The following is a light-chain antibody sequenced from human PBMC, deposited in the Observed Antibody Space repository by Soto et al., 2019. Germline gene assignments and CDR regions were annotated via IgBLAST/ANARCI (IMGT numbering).Light chain of an antibody. CDR1: QSVLYSSDNQNY. CDR3: QQYYSYWT. CDR2: GAS. J-gene: IGKJ1*01. Sequence: DIVMTQAPDSLAVPLPDRAPINCKSRQSVLYSSDNQNYLAWYQQKPGQAPKLLISGASSLECGVPERFSGSGSGTDFTLTISSLQAEDLATYYCQQYYSYWTFGQGTKVDIK. V-gene: IGKV4-1*01.